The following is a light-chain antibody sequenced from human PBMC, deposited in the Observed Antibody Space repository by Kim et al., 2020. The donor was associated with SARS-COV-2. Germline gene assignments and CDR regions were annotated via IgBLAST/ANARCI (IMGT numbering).Light chain of an antibody. Sequence: AFVGDRVTITCRASQSISSWLAWYQHKSGKAPKLLIYKASSLQSGVPSRFSGSGSGTEFTLNISSLQPDDFATYYCQQYITYPLTFGGGTKVDIK. V-gene: IGKV1-5*03. J-gene: IGKJ4*01. CDR2: KAS. CDR1: QSISSW. CDR3: QQYITYPLT.